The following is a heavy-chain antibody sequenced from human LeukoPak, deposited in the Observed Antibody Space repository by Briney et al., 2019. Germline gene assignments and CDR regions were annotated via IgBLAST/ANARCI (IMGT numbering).Heavy chain of an antibody. CDR3: ARSFLSIAAAATDY. CDR2: IYYSGST. J-gene: IGHJ4*02. D-gene: IGHD6-13*01. Sequence: SETLSLTCTVSGGSVSSGSYYWSWIRQPPGKGLEWIGYIYYSGSTNYNPSLKSRVTISVDTSKNQFSLKLSSVTTADTAVYYCARSFLSIAAAATDYWGQGTLVTVSS. V-gene: IGHV4-61*01. CDR1: GGSVSSGSYY.